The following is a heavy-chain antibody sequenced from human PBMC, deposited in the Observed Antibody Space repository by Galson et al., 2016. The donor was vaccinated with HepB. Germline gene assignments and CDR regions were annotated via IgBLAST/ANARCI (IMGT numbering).Heavy chain of an antibody. CDR3: TRGGLQYYFDC. V-gene: IGHV3-21*06. D-gene: IGHD4-11*01. CDR1: GFTFSTYD. Sequence: SLRLSCAASGFTFSTYDMNWVRQAPGKGLEWVSSIGPTGSNKHSADSVKGRIAISRDNAKNSMYLQLNSLRDEDTAVYYCTRGGLQYYFDCWGQGALVTFSS. J-gene: IGHJ4*02. CDR2: IGPTGSNK.